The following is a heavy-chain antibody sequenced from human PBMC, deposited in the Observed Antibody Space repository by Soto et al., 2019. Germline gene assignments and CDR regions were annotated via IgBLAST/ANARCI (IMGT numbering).Heavy chain of an antibody. CDR1: GGSVSSHY. Sequence: SETLSLTCTVSGGSVSSHYWSWIRQAAGKGLEWIGRLYTTGSTNYNPSLKSRVTISVDKSKNQFSLKLSSVTAADTAVYYCARETYYYDSSGYLRSNGMDVWGQGTTVTVSS. J-gene: IGHJ6*02. CDR2: LYTTGST. D-gene: IGHD3-22*01. CDR3: ARETYYYDSSGYLRSNGMDV. V-gene: IGHV4-4*07.